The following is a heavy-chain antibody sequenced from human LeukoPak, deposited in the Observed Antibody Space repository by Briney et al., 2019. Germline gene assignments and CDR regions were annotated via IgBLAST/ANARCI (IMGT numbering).Heavy chain of an antibody. CDR1: GYTFTSYA. CDR2: IIPIFGTA. J-gene: IGHJ4*02. V-gene: IGHV1-69*13. Sequence: GASVKVSCKASGYTFTSYAISWVRQAPGQGLEWMGGIIPIFGTANYAQKFQGRVTITADESTSTAYMELSSLRSEDTAVYYCARGYSGYDLRPPFDYWGQGTLVTVSS. D-gene: IGHD5-12*01. CDR3: ARGYSGYDLRPPFDY.